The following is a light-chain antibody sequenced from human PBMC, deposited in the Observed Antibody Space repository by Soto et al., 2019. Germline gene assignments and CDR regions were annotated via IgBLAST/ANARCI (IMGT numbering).Light chain of an antibody. J-gene: IGKJ1*01. CDR3: QQYGDSPVT. Sequence: EIVMTQSPATLSVSPGEGATVSCRASQSVSSHLAWYQHKPGQAPRLPIYGASNRATGIPDRFSGSGSGTDFTLTINRLVPEDFAVYYCQQYGDSPVTFGQGTKVDIK. CDR2: GAS. V-gene: IGKV3D-15*01. CDR1: QSVSSH.